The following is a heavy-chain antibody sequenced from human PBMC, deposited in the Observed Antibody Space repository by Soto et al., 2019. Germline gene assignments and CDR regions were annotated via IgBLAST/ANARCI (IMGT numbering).Heavy chain of an antibody. D-gene: IGHD6-13*01. CDR2: MNPNSGNT. Sequence: QVQLVQSGAEVKKPGASVKVSCKASGYTFTSYDINWVRQATGQGLEWLGWMNPNSGNTGYAQKFQGRVTMTRTTSISTAYMELSSLRSEYTAVYYCARERSAAGTGWFDPWGQGTLVTVSS. CDR3: ARERSAAGTGWFDP. CDR1: GYTFTSYD. V-gene: IGHV1-8*01. J-gene: IGHJ5*02.